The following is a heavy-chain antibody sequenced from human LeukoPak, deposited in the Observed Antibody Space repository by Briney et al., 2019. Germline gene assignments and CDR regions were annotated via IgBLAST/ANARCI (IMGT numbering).Heavy chain of an antibody. CDR2: INTNTGNP. V-gene: IGHV7-4-1*02. J-gene: IGHJ3*02. D-gene: IGHD6-13*01. CDR1: GYTFTSYA. CDR3: ARTAAGSSWAPVDAFDI. Sequence: ASVKVSCKASGYTFTSYAMNWVRQAPGQGLEWMGWINTNTGNPTYAQGFTGRFVFSLDTSVSTAYLQISSLKAEDTAVYYCARTAAGSSWAPVDAFDIWGQGTMVTVSS.